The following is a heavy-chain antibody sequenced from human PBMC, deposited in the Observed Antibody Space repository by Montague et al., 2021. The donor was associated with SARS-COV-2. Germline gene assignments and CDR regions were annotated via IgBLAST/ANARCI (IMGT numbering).Heavy chain of an antibody. D-gene: IGHD3-10*01. Sequence: SETLSLTCTVSGVSSSRTTSYWAWLRQPPGKGLEWLGSISYSGYTNYNSSLKSRVTISIDTSKNQFSLRLTSVSAADTAVYYCARRYGSAFDYWGQGTLVAVSS. J-gene: IGHJ4*02. CDR3: ARRYGSAFDY. V-gene: IGHV4-39*01. CDR2: ISYSGYT. CDR1: GVSSSRTTSY.